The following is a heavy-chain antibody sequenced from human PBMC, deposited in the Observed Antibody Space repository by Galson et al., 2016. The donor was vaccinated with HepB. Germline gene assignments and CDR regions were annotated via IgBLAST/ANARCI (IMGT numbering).Heavy chain of an antibody. J-gene: IGHJ6*04. CDR3: ARCTRVDGMDV. CDR2: IYYSGST. D-gene: IGHD2-8*02. CDR1: GGSISGYY. Sequence: ETLSLSCTVSGGSISGYYWSWIRQPPGKGLEWIGYIYYSGSTNYNPSLKSRVTISADTSKNQFSLNLNSVTAADTAVYYCARCTRVDGMDVWGKGTTVTVSS. V-gene: IGHV4-59*01.